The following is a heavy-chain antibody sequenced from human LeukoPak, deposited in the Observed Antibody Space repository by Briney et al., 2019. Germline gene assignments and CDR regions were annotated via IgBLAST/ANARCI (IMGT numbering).Heavy chain of an antibody. J-gene: IGHJ4*02. V-gene: IGHV1-2*02. CDR1: GYTFTGYY. CDR3: ARELDRIAAAFYY. D-gene: IGHD6-13*01. CDR2: INPNSGGT. Sequence: GASVKVSCKASGYTFTGYYMHWVRQAPGQGLEWMGWINPNSGGTNYAQKFQGRVTMTRDTSISTAYMELSRLRSDDTAVYYCARELDRIAAAFYYWGQGTLVTVSS.